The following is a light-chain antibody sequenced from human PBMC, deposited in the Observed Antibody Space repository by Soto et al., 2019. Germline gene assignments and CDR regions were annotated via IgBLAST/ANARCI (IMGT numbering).Light chain of an antibody. CDR1: QSVSSTY. J-gene: IGKJ1*01. V-gene: IGKV3-20*01. Sequence: EIVLTQSPGTLSLSPGERATLSCRASQSVSSTYLIWYQQKPGQAPRLLIYDASTRATGIPARFSGSGSGTDFTLTINRLEPEDFAVYYCQQYGGMWTFGQGTKVDIK. CDR3: QQYGGMWT. CDR2: DAS.